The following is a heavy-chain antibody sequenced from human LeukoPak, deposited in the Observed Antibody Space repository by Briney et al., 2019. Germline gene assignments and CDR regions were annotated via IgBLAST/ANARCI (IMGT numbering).Heavy chain of an antibody. Sequence: PGGSLRLSCAASGFTFRNHLMHWVRQAPGKGLVWVSCINSGGSSTSYADSVKGRFTISRDNAKNTLYLQMNSLRAEDTAVYYCARIIGISGTYPTDYWGQGTLVTVSS. CDR1: GFTFRNHL. CDR2: INSGGSST. CDR3: ARIIGISGTYPTDY. J-gene: IGHJ4*02. V-gene: IGHV3-74*01. D-gene: IGHD1-26*01.